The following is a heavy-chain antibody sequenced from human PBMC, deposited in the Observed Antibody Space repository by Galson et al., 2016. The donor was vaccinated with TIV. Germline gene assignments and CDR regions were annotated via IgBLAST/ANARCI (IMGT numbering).Heavy chain of an antibody. J-gene: IGHJ4*02. V-gene: IGHV3-33*01. Sequence: SLRLSCAASEFTFSNYGIHWVRQAPGKGLEWVSTMWSDGTNEHYADSVKGRFTISRDNSKDTLYLHMHSLRADDTAVYYCARSPPLGSTIYYFDYWGQGTLVTVSS. CDR3: ARSPPLGSTIYYFDY. CDR1: EFTFSNYG. D-gene: IGHD1-26*01. CDR2: MWSDGTNE.